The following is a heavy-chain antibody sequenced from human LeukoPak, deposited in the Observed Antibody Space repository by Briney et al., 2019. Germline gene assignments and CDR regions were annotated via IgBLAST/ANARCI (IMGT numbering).Heavy chain of an antibody. D-gene: IGHD3-22*01. V-gene: IGHV3-20*04. CDR2: IIWNGGST. CDR3: ARSRGRYYDSSGYYCAYYFDY. Sequence: GGSLRLSCAASGFTFDVYGMSWVRHAPGKGLEWVSDIIWNGGSTGYADSVKGRFTISRDNAKNSLYLQMTTLRAEDTAFYYCARSRGRYYDSSGYYCAYYFDYWGQGTLVTVSS. J-gene: IGHJ4*02. CDR1: GFTFDVYG.